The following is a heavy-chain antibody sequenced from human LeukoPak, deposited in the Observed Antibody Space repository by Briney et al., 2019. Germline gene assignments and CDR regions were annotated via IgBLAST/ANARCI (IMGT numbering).Heavy chain of an antibody. CDR1: GFTFSSYE. D-gene: IGHD6-13*01. CDR3: ARDSSSWYGSFDY. V-gene: IGHV3-48*03. Sequence: PGGSLRLSCAASGFTFSSYEMNWVRQAPGKGLEWVSYISSSGSTIYYADSVKGRFTISRDNAKNPLYLQMNSLRAEDTAVYYCARDSSSWYGSFDYWGQGTLVTVSS. J-gene: IGHJ4*02. CDR2: ISSSGSTI.